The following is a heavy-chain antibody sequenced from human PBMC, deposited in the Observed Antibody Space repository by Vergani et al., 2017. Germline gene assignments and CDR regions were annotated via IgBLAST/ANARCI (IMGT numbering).Heavy chain of an antibody. Sequence: QVQLVQSGDEVKKAGASVKVSCQSSGIPFTSQTFSWVRQAPGQGLEWLGWISAFNGNTVSAQRLQGRVTLTRDTSTSTTYVEVRGLRSDDTAVYYCARNLRINMVRGAPPLGDWGQGTLVTVSS. J-gene: IGHJ4*02. CDR2: ISAFNGNT. CDR3: ARNLRINMVRGAPPLGD. V-gene: IGHV1-18*01. D-gene: IGHD3-10*01. CDR1: GIPFTSQT.